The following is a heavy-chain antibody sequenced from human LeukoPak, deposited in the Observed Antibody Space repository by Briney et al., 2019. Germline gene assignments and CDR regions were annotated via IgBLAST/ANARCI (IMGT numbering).Heavy chain of an antibody. D-gene: IGHD4-17*01. CDR1: GGSISSYY. J-gene: IGHJ4*02. CDR3: AREGDYEIDY. V-gene: IGHV4-39*07. Sequence: SETLSLTCTVSGGSISSYYWGWIRQPPGKGLEWIGSIYYSGSTYYNPSLKSRVTISVDTSKNQFSLKLSSVTAADTAVYYCAREGDYEIDYWGQGTLVTVSS. CDR2: IYYSGST.